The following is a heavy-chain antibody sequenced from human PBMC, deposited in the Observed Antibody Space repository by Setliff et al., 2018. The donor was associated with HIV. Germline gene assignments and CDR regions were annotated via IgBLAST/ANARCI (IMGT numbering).Heavy chain of an antibody. CDR1: GGSISGFY. Sequence: SETLSLTCTVSGGSISGFYWSWIRQSAGKGLEWIGRIHTSGDSDFNPSLKSRVTMSVDTSKNQISLKVNSVTAADTALYFCARHLLRGYIYIVFDYWGQGTLVTV. CDR2: IHTSGDS. J-gene: IGHJ4*02. D-gene: IGHD5-18*01. CDR3: ARHLLRGYIYIVFDY. V-gene: IGHV4-4*07.